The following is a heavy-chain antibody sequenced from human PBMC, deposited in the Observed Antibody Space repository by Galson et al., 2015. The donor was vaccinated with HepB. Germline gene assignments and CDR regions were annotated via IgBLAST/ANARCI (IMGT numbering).Heavy chain of an antibody. Sequence: CAISGDSVSTHSAAWFWIRQSPSRGPEWLGRTYYRSKWYHDYAESVKSRIIISPDTSKNQFSLQLNSVTPDDTAVYYCARVPGVEVNRGYFDFWGQGTLVTVSS. CDR1: GDSVSTHSAA. V-gene: IGHV6-1*01. CDR3: ARVPGVEVNRGYFDF. J-gene: IGHJ4*02. CDR2: TYYRSKWYH. D-gene: IGHD3-22*01.